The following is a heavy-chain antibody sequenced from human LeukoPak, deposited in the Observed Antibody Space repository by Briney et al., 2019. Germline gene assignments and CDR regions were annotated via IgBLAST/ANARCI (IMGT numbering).Heavy chain of an antibody. J-gene: IGHJ4*02. CDR2: INHSGST. D-gene: IGHD1-26*01. CDR3: ARGHIDSGSYRPTLFDY. CDR1: GGSFSGYY. V-gene: IGHV4-34*01. Sequence: SETLSLTCAVYGGSFSGYYWSWIRQPPGKGLKWIGEINHSGSTNYNPSLKSRVTISVDTSKNQFSLKLSSVTAADTAVYYCARGHIDSGSYRPTLFDYWGQGTLVTVSS.